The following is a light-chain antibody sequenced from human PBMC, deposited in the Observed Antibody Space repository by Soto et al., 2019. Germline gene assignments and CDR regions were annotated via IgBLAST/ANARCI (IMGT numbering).Light chain of an antibody. CDR3: QQFKNYPIT. V-gene: IGKV1-9*01. J-gene: IGKJ5*01. CDR2: AAS. CDR1: EDISSY. Sequence: IQLTQSPSSLSPSVGDRVIFAFRASEDISSYLVWYQQKPGAAPKLLIYAASALHSGVTSRFSGSGSGTDFTLTISSLHPEDFAVYFCQQFKNYPITFGQGTRLEIK.